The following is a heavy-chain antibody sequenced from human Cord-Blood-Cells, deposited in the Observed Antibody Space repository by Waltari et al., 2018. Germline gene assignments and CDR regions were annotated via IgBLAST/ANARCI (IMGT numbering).Heavy chain of an antibody. V-gene: IGHV4-34*01. CDR3: ARSSSIAARECDY. CDR1: GGSFSGYY. CDR2: INHSGST. D-gene: IGHD6-6*01. J-gene: IGHJ4*02. Sequence: QVQLQQWGAGLLKPSETLSLTCAVYGGSFSGYYWSWHSQPPGKGLGWFGEINHSGSTNYNPSPRRRVTIPVDTANNMFTRELCSVTAAGTAVYYSARSSSIAARECDYWCQETLDTDS.